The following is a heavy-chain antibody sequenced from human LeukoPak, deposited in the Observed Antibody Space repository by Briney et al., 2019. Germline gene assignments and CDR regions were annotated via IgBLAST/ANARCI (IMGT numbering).Heavy chain of an antibody. V-gene: IGHV1-69*05. D-gene: IGHD6-13*01. J-gene: IGHJ3*02. CDR2: IIPIFGTA. CDR3: AKDRASSSWSRDAFDI. CDR1: GGTFSNYA. Sequence: SVKVSCKASGGTFSNYAISWVRQATGQGLEWMGGIIPIFGTANYAQKFQGRVTTTTDESTSTVYMEVSSVRFEDTAVYYCAKDRASSSWSRDAFDIWGQGTVVTVSS.